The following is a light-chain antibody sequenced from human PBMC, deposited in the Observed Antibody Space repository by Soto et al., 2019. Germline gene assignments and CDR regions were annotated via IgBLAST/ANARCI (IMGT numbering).Light chain of an antibody. Sequence: DIQMTQSPSTLSASVGDRVIITCRASQSISTSLAWYQQKPGKAPKVLIYKASSLESGVPSRFSGSGSGTEFTLTISSLQPDDFATYYCQHCDSYWTFGQGTKVEIK. CDR1: QSISTS. CDR2: KAS. CDR3: QHCDSYWT. J-gene: IGKJ1*01. V-gene: IGKV1-5*03.